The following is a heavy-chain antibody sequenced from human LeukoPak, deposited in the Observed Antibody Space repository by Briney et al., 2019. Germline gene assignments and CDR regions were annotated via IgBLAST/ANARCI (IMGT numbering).Heavy chain of an antibody. D-gene: IGHD3-22*01. CDR2: ISGSGGST. CDR1: GFTFSSYA. Sequence: PGGSLRLSCAASGFTFSSYAMSWVRQAPGKGLEWVSAISGSGGSTYYADSVKGRFTISRDNSKNTLYLQMNSLRAEDTAVYYCAKTPNYYDSSAADYWGQGTLVTVSS. CDR3: AKTPNYYDSSAADY. V-gene: IGHV3-23*01. J-gene: IGHJ4*02.